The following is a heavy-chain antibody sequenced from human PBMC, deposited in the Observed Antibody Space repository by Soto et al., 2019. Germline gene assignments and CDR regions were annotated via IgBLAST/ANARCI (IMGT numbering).Heavy chain of an antibody. CDR2: TSNSGST. V-gene: IGHV4-31*03. Sequence: QVQLQESGPGLVKPSQTLSLTCTVSGGSITSSGYYWSWIRQHPGEGLEWIGFTSNSGSTSYNPSLKSRVTISVDTSSNQCSLNLKSVTAADTAVYYCARGGGSTKVDYWGQGPLVTVSP. D-gene: IGHD2-2*01. CDR3: ARGGGSTKVDY. CDR1: GGSITSSGYY. J-gene: IGHJ4*02.